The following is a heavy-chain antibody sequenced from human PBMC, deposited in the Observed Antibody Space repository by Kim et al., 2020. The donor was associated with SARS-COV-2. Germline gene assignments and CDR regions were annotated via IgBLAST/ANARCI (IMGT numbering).Heavy chain of an antibody. J-gene: IGHJ4*02. CDR3: AKSPLLYSYGSVYFDY. D-gene: IGHD5-18*01. CDR2: ISYDGSNR. CDR1: GFTFSSYG. Sequence: GGSLRLSCAASGFTFSSYGMHWVRQAPGKGLEWVAVISYDGSNRYCADSVKVRFTISRDNSKNTLYLQMNSLRAEDTAVYYCAKSPLLYSYGSVYFDYWGQGTLVTVSS. V-gene: IGHV3-30*18.